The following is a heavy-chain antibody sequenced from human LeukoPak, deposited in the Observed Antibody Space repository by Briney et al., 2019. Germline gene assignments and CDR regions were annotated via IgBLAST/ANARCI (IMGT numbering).Heavy chain of an antibody. CDR1: GYSFSNYW. J-gene: IGHJ3*02. Sequence: GESLKISCKGSGYSFSNYWIAWVRQMPGKGLEWMGIIYPDDSNTRYSPSFQGQVTISADKSISIASLQWSSLKASDTAMYYCARTNLWFGELDAFDSWGQGTLVTVSS. D-gene: IGHD3-10*01. CDR2: IYPDDSNT. CDR3: ARTNLWFGELDAFDS. V-gene: IGHV5-51*01.